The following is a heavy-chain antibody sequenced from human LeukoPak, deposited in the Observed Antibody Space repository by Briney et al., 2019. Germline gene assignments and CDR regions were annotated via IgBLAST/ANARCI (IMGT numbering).Heavy chain of an antibody. CDR3: ARAGVMITFGGVIAYYFDY. V-gene: IGHV1-46*01. CDR1: GYTFSSYY. CDR2: VNPSGGST. J-gene: IGHJ4*02. Sequence: ASVKVSCKASGYTFSSYYMHWVRQAPGQGLEWMGIVNPSGGSTIYTQKFQGRVTMTRDTSISTAYMELSRLRSEDTAVYYCARAGVMITFGGVIAYYFDYWGQGTLVTVSS. D-gene: IGHD3-16*02.